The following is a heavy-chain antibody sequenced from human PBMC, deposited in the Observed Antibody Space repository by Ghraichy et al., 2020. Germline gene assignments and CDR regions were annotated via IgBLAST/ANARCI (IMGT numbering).Heavy chain of an antibody. J-gene: IGHJ4*02. CDR2: ASYTGST. CDR1: GTSIKNYH. V-gene: IGHV4-59*01. CDR3: SAYKYGDRCDCY. D-gene: IGHD5-24*01. Sequence: SETLSLTCNVSGTSIKNYHWTWIRQPPGKGLEYIGYASYTGSTNYNPSLKTRVRMSVDTSKNQLSLRLSDMTAADTAVYFCSAYKYGDRCDCYWGQGALGSVSS.